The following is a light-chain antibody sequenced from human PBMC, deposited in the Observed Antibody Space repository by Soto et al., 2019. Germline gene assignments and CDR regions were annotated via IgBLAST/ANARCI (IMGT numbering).Light chain of an antibody. V-gene: IGKV3-11*01. CDR3: QQRSNSIT. Sequence: EIVLTQSPGTLSLSPGERATLSCRASQSVSSYLAWYQQKPGQTPRLLIYDASNRATGIPARFSGSGSGTDFTLTISSLEPEDFAAYYCQQRSNSITFGQGTRLEIK. CDR2: DAS. J-gene: IGKJ5*01. CDR1: QSVSSY.